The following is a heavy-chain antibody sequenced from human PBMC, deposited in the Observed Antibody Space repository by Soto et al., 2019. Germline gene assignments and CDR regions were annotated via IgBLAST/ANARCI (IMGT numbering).Heavy chain of an antibody. Sequence: SETLSLTCAVSGGSISSGGYSWSWIRQPPGKGLEWIGYIYHSGSTYYNPSLKSRVTISVDRSKNQFSLKLSSVTAADTAVYYCARDKVRYSSGYGMDVWGQGTTVTVSS. CDR2: IYHSGST. CDR1: GGSISSGGYS. CDR3: ARDKVRYSSGYGMDV. D-gene: IGHD6-19*01. V-gene: IGHV4-30-2*01. J-gene: IGHJ6*02.